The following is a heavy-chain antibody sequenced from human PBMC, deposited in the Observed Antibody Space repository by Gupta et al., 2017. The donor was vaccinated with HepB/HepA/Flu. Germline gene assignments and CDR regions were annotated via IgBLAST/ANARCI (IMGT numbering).Heavy chain of an antibody. V-gene: IGHV1-46*01. CDR1: GYTFTSYY. D-gene: IGHD3-10*01. CDR3: ARGAYQFGELSPLYYYYGMDV. J-gene: IGHJ6*02. CDR2: INPSGGST. Sequence: QVQLVQSGAEVKKPGASVKVSCKASGYTFTSYYMHWVRQAPGQGLEWMGIINPSGGSTSYAQKFQGRVTMTRDTSTSTVYMELSSLRSEDTAVYYCARGAYQFGELSPLYYYYGMDVWGQGTTVTVSS.